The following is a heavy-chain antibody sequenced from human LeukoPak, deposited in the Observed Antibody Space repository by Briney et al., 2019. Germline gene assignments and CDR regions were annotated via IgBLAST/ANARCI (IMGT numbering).Heavy chain of an antibody. V-gene: IGHV1-8*01. Sequence: VASVKVSCKASGYTFTSYDINWVRQATGQGLEWMGWMNPNSGNTGYAQKIQGRVTMTRNTSISTAYMELSSLRSEDTAVYYCARHLWFGELKLFYGMDVWGQGTTVTVSS. CDR2: MNPNSGNT. D-gene: IGHD3-10*01. CDR3: ARHLWFGELKLFYGMDV. CDR1: GYTFTSYD. J-gene: IGHJ6*02.